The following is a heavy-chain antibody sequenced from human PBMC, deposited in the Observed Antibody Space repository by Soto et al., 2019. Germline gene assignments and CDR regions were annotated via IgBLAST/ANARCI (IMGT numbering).Heavy chain of an antibody. CDR2: IYHSGST. CDR1: GGSISSGGYX. CDR3: AKSKGGWTLDF. Sequence: SETLXLTCAVSGGSISSGGYXXXXXWQPPGKGLEWIGYIYHSGSTYYNPSLKSRVTISVDRSKNQFSLKLSSVTAADTAVYYCAKSKGGWTLDFWGPGTLVTVSS. V-gene: IGHV4-30-2*01. D-gene: IGHD6-19*01. J-gene: IGHJ4*02.